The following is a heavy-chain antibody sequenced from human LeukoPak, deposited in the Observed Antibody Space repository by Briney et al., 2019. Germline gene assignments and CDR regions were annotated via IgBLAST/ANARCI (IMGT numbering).Heavy chain of an antibody. CDR3: AKGSLGSWYYFDY. D-gene: IGHD6-13*01. Sequence: PGGSLRLSCAASGFTFGTSAMSWVRQARGKGPEWVSTFGRSGSDTYYSDSVKGRFTIFRDNSKNTLYLQMNSLRDEDTAVYYCAKGSLGSWYYFDYWGQGTLVTVSS. CDR2: FGRSGSDT. CDR1: GFTFGTSA. J-gene: IGHJ4*02. V-gene: IGHV3-23*01.